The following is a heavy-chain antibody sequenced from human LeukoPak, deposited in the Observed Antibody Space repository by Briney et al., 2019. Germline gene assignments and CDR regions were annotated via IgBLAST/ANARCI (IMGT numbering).Heavy chain of an antibody. V-gene: IGHV3-33*08. D-gene: IGHD6-19*01. CDR2: IWYDGSNK. CDR3: ARGNDHNSGSLDY. Sequence: PGGSLRLSCAASGFTFEDYGMHWVRQAPGKGLEWVAVIWYDGSNKYYADSVKGRFTISRDNSKNTLYVQMNSLRAEDTAVYYCARGNDHNSGSLDYWGQGTLVTVSS. J-gene: IGHJ4*02. CDR1: GFTFEDYG.